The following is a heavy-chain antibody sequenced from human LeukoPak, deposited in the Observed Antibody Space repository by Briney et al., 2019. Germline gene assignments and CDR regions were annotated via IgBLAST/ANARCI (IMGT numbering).Heavy chain of an antibody. CDR1: GFTFSSYG. V-gene: IGHV3-30*18. D-gene: IGHD3-16*01. Sequence: GGSLRLSCAASGFTFSSYGMHWVRQAPGKGLEWVAVISYDGSNKYYADSVKGRFTISRDNSKNTLYLQMNSLRAEDTVVYYCAKGAHLDYWGQGTLVTVSS. CDR3: AKGAHLDY. J-gene: IGHJ4*02. CDR2: ISYDGSNK.